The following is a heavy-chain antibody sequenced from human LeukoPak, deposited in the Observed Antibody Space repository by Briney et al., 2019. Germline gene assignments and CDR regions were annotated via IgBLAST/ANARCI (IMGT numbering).Heavy chain of an antibody. CDR2: INHSGST. J-gene: IGHJ4*02. V-gene: IGHV4-34*01. Sequence: PSETLSLTCAVYGGSFSGYYWSWLRQPPGKGLEWIGEINHSGSTNYNPSLKSRVTISVDTSKNQFSLKLSSVTAADTAVYYCARGRVTYYDFWSGYSRTHYFDYWGQGTLVTVSS. D-gene: IGHD3-3*01. CDR3: ARGRVTYYDFWSGYSRTHYFDY. CDR1: GGSFSGYY.